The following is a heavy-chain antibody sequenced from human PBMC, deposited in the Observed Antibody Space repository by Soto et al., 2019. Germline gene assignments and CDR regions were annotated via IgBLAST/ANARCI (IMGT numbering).Heavy chain of an antibody. D-gene: IGHD2-21*02. Sequence: QLQLQESGSGLVKPSQTLSLTCAVSGGSISSGGHSWSLIRQPPGKGLEWIGYIYHSGSTYYNPSLKSRVTISVDRSKNQFSLKLSSVTAADTAVYYCARVAYCGGDCYRGFDPWGQGTLVTVSS. CDR2: IYHSGST. V-gene: IGHV4-30-2*01. CDR1: GGSISSGGHS. J-gene: IGHJ5*01. CDR3: ARVAYCGGDCYRGFDP.